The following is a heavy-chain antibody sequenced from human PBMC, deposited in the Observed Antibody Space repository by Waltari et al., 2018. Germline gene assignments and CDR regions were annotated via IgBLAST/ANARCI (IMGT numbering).Heavy chain of an antibody. Sequence: EVQLVESGGGLVPPGGSLRLSCAASGFTVISTYISWVRQAPGKGVEWVSVIYSGGSTYYADSVKGRFTISRHNSKNTLYLQMNSLRAEDTAVYYCARLTGDRYFDYWGQGTLVTVSS. CDR1: GFTVISTY. CDR2: IYSGGST. J-gene: IGHJ4*02. V-gene: IGHV3-53*04. CDR3: ARLTGDRYFDY. D-gene: IGHD7-27*01.